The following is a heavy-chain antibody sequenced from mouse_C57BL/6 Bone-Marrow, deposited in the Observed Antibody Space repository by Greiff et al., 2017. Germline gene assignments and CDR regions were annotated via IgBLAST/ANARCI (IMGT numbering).Heavy chain of an antibody. Sequence: VQLQQPGAELVRPGASVKLSCTASGFNIKDAYMHWVKQRPEQGLEGIGWIDPENGDTEYASKFQGKATIPADPSSNTAYLQLSSLTSEDTAVYYWATYDYDGAWFAYWGQGTLVTVSA. J-gene: IGHJ3*01. CDR1: GFNIKDAY. CDR2: IDPENGDT. CDR3: ATYDYDGAWFAY. V-gene: IGHV14-4*01. D-gene: IGHD2-4*01.